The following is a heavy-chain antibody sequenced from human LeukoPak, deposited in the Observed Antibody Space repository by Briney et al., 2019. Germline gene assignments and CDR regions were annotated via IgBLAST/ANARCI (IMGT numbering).Heavy chain of an antibody. CDR2: INPNSGGT. J-gene: IGHJ5*02. CDR3: ARVKDIVVVVAATRTWFDP. CDR1: GYTFTGYY. Sequence: GASVKVSCKASGYTFTGYYMHWVRQAPGQGLEWMGWINPNSGGTNYAQKLQGRVTMTTDTSTSTAYMELRSLRSDDTAVYYCARVKDIVVVVAATRTWFDPWGQGTLVTVSS. D-gene: IGHD2-15*01. V-gene: IGHV1-2*02.